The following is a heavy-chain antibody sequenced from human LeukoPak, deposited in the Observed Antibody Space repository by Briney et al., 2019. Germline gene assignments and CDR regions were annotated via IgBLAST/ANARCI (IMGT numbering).Heavy chain of an antibody. V-gene: IGHV4-61*02. CDR3: ARTYYDSSGLRFDY. CDR2: IYTSGST. Sequence: PSETLSLTCTVSGGSISSGSYYWSWIRQPAGKGLEWIGRIYTSGSTNYNPSLKSRVTISVDTSKNQFSLKLSSVTAADTAVYYCARTYYDSSGLRFDYWGQGTLVTVSS. D-gene: IGHD3-22*01. J-gene: IGHJ4*02. CDR1: GGSISSGSYY.